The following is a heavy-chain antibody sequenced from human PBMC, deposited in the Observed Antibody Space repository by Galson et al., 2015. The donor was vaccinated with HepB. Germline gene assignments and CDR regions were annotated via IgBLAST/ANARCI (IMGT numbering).Heavy chain of an antibody. J-gene: IGHJ4*02. CDR2: IRYDGSNK. Sequence: SLRLSCAASGFTFSSYWMSWVRQAPGKGLEWVAFIRYDGSNKYYADSVKGRFTISRDNSKNTLYLQMNSLRAEDTAVYYCAKDFTAMVRREAYDYWGQGTLVTVSS. D-gene: IGHD5-18*01. CDR3: AKDFTAMVRREAYDY. V-gene: IGHV3-30*02. CDR1: GFTFSSYW.